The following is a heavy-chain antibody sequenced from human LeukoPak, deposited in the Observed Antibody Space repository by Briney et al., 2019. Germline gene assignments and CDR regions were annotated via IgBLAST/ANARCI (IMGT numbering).Heavy chain of an antibody. CDR1: GFTVSRNY. Sequence: GGSLRLSCAASGFTVSRNYMTWVRQAPAKGLEWVSVIYSGGSTYYADSVKGRFTISRDNSKNTLYLQMNSLRAEDTAVYYCAGTIVGKWAIDYWGQGTLVTVSS. J-gene: IGHJ4*02. D-gene: IGHD3-22*01. CDR3: AGTIVGKWAIDY. CDR2: IYSGGST. V-gene: IGHV3-53*01.